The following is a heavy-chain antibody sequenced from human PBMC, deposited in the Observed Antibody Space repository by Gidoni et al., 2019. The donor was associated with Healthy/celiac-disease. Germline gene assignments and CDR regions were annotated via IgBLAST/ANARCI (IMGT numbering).Heavy chain of an antibody. CDR1: GFTFGDYA. D-gene: IGHD3-9*01. J-gene: IGHJ4*02. Sequence: EVQLVECGGGVVQPGRSLRLSCTASGFTFGDYAMSWVRHAPGQGLEWVVFIRSKADGGTTEYAASVKSRFTISRDDSKSIAYLQMNSLKTEDTAVYYCTRTPNYDILTGYYSYWGQGTLVTVSS. CDR3: TRTPNYDILTGYYSY. CDR2: IRSKADGGTT. V-gene: IGHV3-49*04.